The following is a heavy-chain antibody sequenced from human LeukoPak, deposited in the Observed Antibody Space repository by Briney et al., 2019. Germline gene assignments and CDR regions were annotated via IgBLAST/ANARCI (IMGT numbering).Heavy chain of an antibody. Sequence: KPSETLSLTCTVSGGSISTFYWSWIRQPPGKGLEWIGYISYSGSTNYNPSLKSRVAISVDTSKDQFSLKLSSVTAADTAVYYCARHLERAFDLWGQGTMVTVSS. D-gene: IGHD1-1*01. CDR1: GGSISTFY. CDR2: ISYSGST. CDR3: ARHLERAFDL. J-gene: IGHJ3*01. V-gene: IGHV4-59*08.